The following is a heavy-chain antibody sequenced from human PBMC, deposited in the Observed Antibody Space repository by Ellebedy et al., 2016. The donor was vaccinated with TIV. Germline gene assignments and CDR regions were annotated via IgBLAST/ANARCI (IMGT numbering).Heavy chain of an antibody. Sequence: ASVKVSCKASGYTFTGYYMHWVRQAPGQGLEWMGIINPSGGSTSYAQKFQGRVTMTRDTSTSTVYMELSSLRAEDTALYHCAREMDDSSGGDAFDIWGQGTMVTVSS. CDR2: INPSGGST. J-gene: IGHJ3*02. CDR3: AREMDDSSGGDAFDI. D-gene: IGHD3-22*01. CDR1: GYTFTGYY. V-gene: IGHV1-46*01.